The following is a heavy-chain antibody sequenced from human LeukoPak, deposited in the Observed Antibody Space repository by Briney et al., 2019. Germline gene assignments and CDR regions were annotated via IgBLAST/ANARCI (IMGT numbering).Heavy chain of an antibody. Sequence: SVKFSCKASGHTFTASYMHWVRQAPGQGLEWMGWINPNSGGTNYAQKFQGRVTMTRDTSISTAYMELSRLRSDDTAVYYCARSISGSYLGWGQGTLVTVSS. CDR1: GHTFTASY. CDR2: INPNSGGT. V-gene: IGHV1-2*02. CDR3: ARSISGSYLG. D-gene: IGHD1-26*01. J-gene: IGHJ4*02.